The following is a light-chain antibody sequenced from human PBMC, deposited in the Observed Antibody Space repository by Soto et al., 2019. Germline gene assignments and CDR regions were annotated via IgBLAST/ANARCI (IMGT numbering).Light chain of an antibody. Sequence: EIVLTQSPGTLSLSPGEGGTLSCRASQSISSSYLAWYQQKPGQSPRLLIYAASSRATGIPDRFSGSRSGTDFTRTISRLEPEDFAVYYCQLYGGSHMFSFGQGTKLDIK. J-gene: IGKJ2*01. V-gene: IGKV3-20*01. CDR2: AAS. CDR3: QLYGGSHMFS. CDR1: QSISSSY.